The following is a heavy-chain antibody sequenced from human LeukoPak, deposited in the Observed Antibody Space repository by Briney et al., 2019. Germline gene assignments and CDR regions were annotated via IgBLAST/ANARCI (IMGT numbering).Heavy chain of an antibody. CDR3: ARGACGTSCPYYYYYMDV. CDR2: ISSSSYI. CDR1: GFTFSSYG. Sequence: GGSLRLSCAASGFTFSSYGMHWVRQAPGKGLEWVSSISSSSYICYADSVKGRFTISRDNAKNSLYLQMNSLRAEDTAVYYCARGACGTSCPYYYYYMDVWGKGTTVTISS. D-gene: IGHD2-2*01. V-gene: IGHV3-21*01. J-gene: IGHJ6*03.